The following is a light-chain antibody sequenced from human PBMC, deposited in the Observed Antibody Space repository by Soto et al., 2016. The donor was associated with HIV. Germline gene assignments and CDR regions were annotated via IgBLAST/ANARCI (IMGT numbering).Light chain of an antibody. CDR1: TLPKQY. V-gene: IGLV3-25*03. J-gene: IGLJ2*01. CDR2: KDS. CDR3: QSADSSGTYVL. Sequence: SYELTQPPSVSVSPGQTASITCSGDTLPKQYAYWYQQKPGQAPVLVIYKDSGRPSGIPERFSGSSSGTTVTLTISGVQAEDEADYYCQSADSSGTYVLFGGGTKLTVL.